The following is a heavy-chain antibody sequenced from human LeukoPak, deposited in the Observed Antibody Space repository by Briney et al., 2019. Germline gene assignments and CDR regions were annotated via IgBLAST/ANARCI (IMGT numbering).Heavy chain of an antibody. J-gene: IGHJ4*02. CDR3: SLLAVASPQDY. V-gene: IGHV3-48*03. D-gene: IGHD6-19*01. CDR2: ISSSGSTM. CDR1: GFTFSTYE. Sequence: GGSLRLSCAASGFTFSTYEMHWVRQAPGKGLEWVSDISSSGSTMYYADSVKGRFTTSRDNAKNLLYLQMHSLRAEDTAVYYCSLLAVASPQDYWGQGTLVTVSS.